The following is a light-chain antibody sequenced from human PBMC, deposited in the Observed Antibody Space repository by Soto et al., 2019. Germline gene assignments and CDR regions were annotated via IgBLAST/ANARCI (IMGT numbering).Light chain of an antibody. CDR2: EGS. V-gene: IGLV2-23*01. J-gene: IGLJ1*01. Sequence: QSALTNLPSVSGSPGRSTTTPCIGTSSVVGTYNLVSWYQQHPGKAPKLMIYEGSKRPSGVSNRFSGSKSGNTASLTISGLQAEDEADYYCCSYAGSSTYVFGSGTKLTVL. CDR3: CSYAGSSTYV. CDR1: SSVVGTYNL.